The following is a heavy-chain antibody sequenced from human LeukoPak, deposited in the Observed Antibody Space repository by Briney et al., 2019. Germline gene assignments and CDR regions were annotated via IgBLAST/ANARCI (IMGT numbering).Heavy chain of an antibody. CDR1: GYTFTSYG. CDR2: ISAYNGNT. D-gene: IGHD4-11*01. CDR3: ARQPGTTVTSDNWFDP. V-gene: IGHV1-18*01. J-gene: IGHJ5*02. Sequence: GASVKVSCRASGYTFTSYGISWVRQAPGQGLEWMGWISAYNGNTNYAQKLQGRVTMTTDTSTSKAYMELRSLRSDDTAVYYCARQPGTTVTSDNWFDPWGQGTLVTVSS.